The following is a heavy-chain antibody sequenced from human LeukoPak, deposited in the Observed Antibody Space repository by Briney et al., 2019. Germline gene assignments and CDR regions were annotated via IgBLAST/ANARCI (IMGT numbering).Heavy chain of an antibody. CDR1: GFTFSSYS. V-gene: IGHV3-21*01. D-gene: IGHD3-16*01. CDR3: ARDWGYYYYYGMDV. J-gene: IGHJ6*02. Sequence: AGGSLRLSCAPSGFTFSSYSMNWVRQAPGKGLEWVSSISSSSSYIYYAGSVKGRFTISGDNAKNSLYLQMNSLRAEDTAVYYCARDWGYYYYYGMDVWGQGTTVTVSS. CDR2: ISSSSSYI.